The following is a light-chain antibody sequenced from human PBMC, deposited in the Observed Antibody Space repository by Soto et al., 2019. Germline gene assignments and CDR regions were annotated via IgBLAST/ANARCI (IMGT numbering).Light chain of an antibody. CDR1: QSVRSY. CDR3: QQRSNWPPFA. CDR2: DAS. J-gene: IGKJ3*01. Sequence: EIVLTQLPATLSLSPGERATLSCRASQSVRSYLAWYQQKPGQAPRLLIYDASNRATGIPARFSGSGSGTDFTLTISGLEPEDFAVYYCQQRSNWPPFAFGPGTKVDIK. V-gene: IGKV3-11*01.